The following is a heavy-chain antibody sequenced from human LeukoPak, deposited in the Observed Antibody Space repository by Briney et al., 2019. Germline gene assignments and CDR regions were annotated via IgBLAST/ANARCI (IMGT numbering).Heavy chain of an antibody. J-gene: IGHJ4*02. Sequence: GGSLRLSCAASGFTFSDYYMSWICQAPGKGLEWVSYISSSSSTIYHADSVKGRFTISRDNAKNSLYLQMNSLRDEDTAVYYCARVWEGYYYDSSGSDWWGQGTLVTVSS. CDR2: ISSSSSTI. CDR1: GFTFSDYY. V-gene: IGHV3-11*04. D-gene: IGHD3-22*01. CDR3: ARVWEGYYYDSSGSDW.